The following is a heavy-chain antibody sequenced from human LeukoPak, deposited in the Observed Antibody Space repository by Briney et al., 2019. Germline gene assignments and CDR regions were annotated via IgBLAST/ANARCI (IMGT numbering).Heavy chain of an antibody. CDR3: ARDLGYCSGGSCYDLFDY. V-gene: IGHV3-74*01. CDR1: GFTFSSYW. D-gene: IGHD2-15*01. Sequence: SGGSLRLSCAASGFTFSSYWMHLVRQAPGKGLVWVSRIPSDGSSSTYADSVKGRFTISRDNAKNTLYLQMNSLRGEDTAVYYCARDLGYCSGGSCYDLFDYWGQGTLVTVSS. J-gene: IGHJ4*02. CDR2: IPSDGSSS.